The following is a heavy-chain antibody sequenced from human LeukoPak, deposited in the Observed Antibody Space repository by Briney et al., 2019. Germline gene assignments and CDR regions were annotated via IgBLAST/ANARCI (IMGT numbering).Heavy chain of an antibody. Sequence: ASVKVSCKASGYTFTGYYMHWVRQAPGQGLEWMGWINPNSGGTNYAQKFQGRVTMTRDTSISTAYMELSRLRSDDTAVYYCARDLYSSSWYPGDAFDIWGQGTMVTVSS. D-gene: IGHD6-13*01. CDR3: ARDLYSSSWYPGDAFDI. CDR2: INPNSGGT. V-gene: IGHV1-2*02. J-gene: IGHJ3*02. CDR1: GYTFTGYY.